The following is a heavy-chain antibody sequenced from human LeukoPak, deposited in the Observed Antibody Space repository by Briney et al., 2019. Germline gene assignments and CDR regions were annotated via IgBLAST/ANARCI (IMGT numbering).Heavy chain of an antibody. CDR2: ISGSGGST. D-gene: IGHD6-13*01. CDR1: GFTFSSYG. Sequence: PGGSLRLSCAASGFTFSSYGMSWVRQAPGKGLEWVSAISGSGGSTYYADSVKGRFTISRDNSKNTLYLQMNSLRAEDTAVYYCAKDLIGAAAGTCFDYWGQGTLVTVSS. J-gene: IGHJ4*02. V-gene: IGHV3-23*01. CDR3: AKDLIGAAAGTCFDY.